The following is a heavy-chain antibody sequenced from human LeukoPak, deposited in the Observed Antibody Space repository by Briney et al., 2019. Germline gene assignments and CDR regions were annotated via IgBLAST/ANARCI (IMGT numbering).Heavy chain of an antibody. CDR2: INHSGST. Sequence: SETLSLTCAVYGGSFSGYYWSWIRQPPGKGLEWIGEINHSGSTNYNPSLKSRVTISVDTSKNQFSLKLSAVTAADTAVYYCAREAYDSSGYYYYFDYWGQGTLVTVSS. CDR1: GGSFSGYY. CDR3: AREAYDSSGYYYYFDY. D-gene: IGHD3-22*01. V-gene: IGHV4-34*01. J-gene: IGHJ4*02.